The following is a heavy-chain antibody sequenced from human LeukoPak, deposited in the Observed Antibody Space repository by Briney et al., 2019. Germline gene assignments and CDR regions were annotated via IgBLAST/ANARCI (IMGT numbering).Heavy chain of an antibody. D-gene: IGHD4-17*01. J-gene: IGHJ4*02. V-gene: IGHV5-51*01. CDR1: GYSFTSYW. CDR3: ARRDDYGDYVSWYFDY. Sequence: GESLQISCKGSGYSFTSYWIGWVRQLPGKGLEWMGIIYPGDSDTRYSPSFQGQVTISADKSISTAYLQWSSLKASDTAMYYCARRDDYGDYVSWYFDYWGQGTLVTVSS. CDR2: IYPGDSDT.